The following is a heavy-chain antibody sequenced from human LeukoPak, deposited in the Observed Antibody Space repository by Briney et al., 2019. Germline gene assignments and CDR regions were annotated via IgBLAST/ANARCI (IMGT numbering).Heavy chain of an antibody. CDR1: GFTFDDYA. V-gene: IGHV3-43*02. CDR2: ISGDGGST. Sequence: GGSLRLSCAASGFTFDDYAMHWVRQAPGKGLEWVSLISGDGGSTYYADSVKGRFTISRDNSKNTLYLQMNSLRAEDTAVYCCARDHRYSSSWYPDAFDIWGQGTMVTVSS. D-gene: IGHD6-13*01. J-gene: IGHJ3*02. CDR3: ARDHRYSSSWYPDAFDI.